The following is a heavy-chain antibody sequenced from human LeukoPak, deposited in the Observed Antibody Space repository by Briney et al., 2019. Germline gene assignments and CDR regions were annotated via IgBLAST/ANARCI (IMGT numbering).Heavy chain of an antibody. CDR1: GYTFTGYY. D-gene: IGHD3-10*01. Sequence: GASVKVSCKASGYTFTGYYMHWVGQAPGQGLEWMGWINPNCGGTNYAQKFQGRVTMTRDTSISIAYMELSRLRSDDTAVYYCARENPLSFMVRGVILWFDPWGQGTLVTVSS. CDR2: INPNCGGT. J-gene: IGHJ5*02. CDR3: ARENPLSFMVRGVILWFDP. V-gene: IGHV1-2*02.